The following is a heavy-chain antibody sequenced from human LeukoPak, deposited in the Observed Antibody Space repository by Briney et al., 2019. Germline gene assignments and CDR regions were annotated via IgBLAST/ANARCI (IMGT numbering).Heavy chain of an antibody. Sequence: ASVKVSCKASGGTFSSYAISWVRQAPGQGLEWMGGIIPIFGTANYAQKFQGRVTITADESTSTAYMELSSLRSEDTAVYYCAKDKEEWLVPGNYFDYWGQGTLVTVSS. D-gene: IGHD6-19*01. CDR1: GGTFSSYA. CDR3: AKDKEEWLVPGNYFDY. J-gene: IGHJ4*02. CDR2: IIPIFGTA. V-gene: IGHV1-69*13.